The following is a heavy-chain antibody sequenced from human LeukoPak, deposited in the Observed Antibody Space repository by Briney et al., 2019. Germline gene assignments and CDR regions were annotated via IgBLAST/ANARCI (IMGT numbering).Heavy chain of an antibody. D-gene: IGHD2-21*02. Sequence: GGSLRLSCAASGFTFSSYSMNWVRQAPGKGLEWVSSISSSSYIYYADSVKGRFTISRDNAKNSLYLQMNSLRAEDTAVYYRARDTPNIVVVTAIPDYWGQGTLVTVSS. CDR3: ARDTPNIVVVTAIPDY. V-gene: IGHV3-21*01. J-gene: IGHJ4*02. CDR2: ISSSSYI. CDR1: GFTFSSYS.